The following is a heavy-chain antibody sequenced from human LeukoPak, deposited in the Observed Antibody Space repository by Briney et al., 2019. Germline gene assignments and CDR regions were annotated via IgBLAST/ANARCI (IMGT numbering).Heavy chain of an antibody. V-gene: IGHV4-39*07. CDR1: GGSISSGSYY. Sequence: SETLSLTCTVSGGSISSGSYYWSWIRQPPGKGLEWIGSIYYSGSTSYNPSLKSRVTISVDTSKNQFSLKLRSVTAADTAVYYCARYSGSYPHDAFEIWGQGTMVTVSS. CDR3: ARYSGSYPHDAFEI. CDR2: IYYSGST. D-gene: IGHD1-26*01. J-gene: IGHJ3*02.